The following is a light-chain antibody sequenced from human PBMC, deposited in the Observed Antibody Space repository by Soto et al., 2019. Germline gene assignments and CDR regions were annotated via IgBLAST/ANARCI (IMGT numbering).Light chain of an antibody. CDR3: QQSSRVPYT. Sequence: IQMTQSPSSLSASVRDRVTITCRASQSIGSSLNWYRQKPGKAPELVIYGVSTLHGGLPSTFTGSGSGTDFNLTIRSLRPEDFAVYFCQQSSRVPYTFGQGTTLEIK. CDR2: GVS. J-gene: IGKJ2*01. V-gene: IGKV1-39*01. CDR1: QSIGSS.